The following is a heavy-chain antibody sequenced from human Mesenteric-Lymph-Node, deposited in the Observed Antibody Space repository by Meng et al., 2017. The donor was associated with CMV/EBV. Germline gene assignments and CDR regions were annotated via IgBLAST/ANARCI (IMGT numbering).Heavy chain of an antibody. Sequence: GESLKISCAASGFTFSSYEMNWVRQAPGKGLEWVSYISSSGSTIYYADSVKGRFTISRDNARNSLFLQMNDLTTEDTAVYFCARWNDVDRVYWNGVDLMYSFDLWGQGILVTVSS. CDR1: GFTFSSYE. CDR3: ARWNDVDRVYWNGVDLMYSFDL. J-gene: IGHJ4*02. CDR2: ISSSGSTI. V-gene: IGHV3-48*03. D-gene: IGHD1-1*01.